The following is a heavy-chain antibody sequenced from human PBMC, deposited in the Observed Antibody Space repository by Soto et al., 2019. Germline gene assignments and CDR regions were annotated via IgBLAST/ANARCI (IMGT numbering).Heavy chain of an antibody. J-gene: IGHJ4*02. CDR3: ARYCSGGSCYSSHFDY. V-gene: IGHV4-31*03. CDR1: GGSISSGGYY. D-gene: IGHD2-15*01. Sequence: QVQLQESGPGLVKPSQTLSLTSTVYGGSISSGGYYWSWIRQHPGEGLEWIGYIYYSGSTYYNPSLKIRITISLDTSNNQFSLKLSSVTAADTAVYYCARYCSGGSCYSSHFDYWGQGTLVTVSS. CDR2: IYYSGST.